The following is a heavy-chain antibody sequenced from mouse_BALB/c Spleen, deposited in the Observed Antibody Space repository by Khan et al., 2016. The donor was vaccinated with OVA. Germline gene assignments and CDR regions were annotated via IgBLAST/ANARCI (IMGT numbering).Heavy chain of an antibody. J-gene: IGHJ2*01. CDR1: GYSITSGYA. D-gene: IGHD1-1*01. CDR2: TSYSGGT. V-gene: IGHV3-2*02. Sequence: DVQLQESGPGLVKPSQSLSLTCTVTGYSITSGYAWNWIRQFPGNKLEWMGYTSYSGGTSYNPSLKSRITITRDTSKNQFFLQLNSVTTEDTATYYCARGNYYGYYFDYWGQGTPLTVSS. CDR3: ARGNYYGYYFDY.